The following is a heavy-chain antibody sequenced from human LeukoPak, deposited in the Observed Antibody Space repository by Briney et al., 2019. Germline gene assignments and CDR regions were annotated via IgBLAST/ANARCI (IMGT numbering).Heavy chain of an antibody. CDR3: ARLPWPAKEDY. CDR1: GGSFCGYY. Sequence: LETPSLTSAVYGGSFCGYYWSWIRHPPGKEVEWIGEINHSGSTNYNPSLKSRVTISVDTSKNQFSLKLSSVTAADTAVYYCARLPWPAKEDYWGKGTLVTVSS. CDR2: INHSGST. V-gene: IGHV4-34*01. D-gene: IGHD6-25*01. J-gene: IGHJ4*02.